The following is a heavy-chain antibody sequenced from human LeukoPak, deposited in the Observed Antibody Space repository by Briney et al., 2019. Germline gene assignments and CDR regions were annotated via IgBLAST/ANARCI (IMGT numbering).Heavy chain of an antibody. CDR3: ARGGVAVATLKTIDY. CDR1: GYTFTNYY. V-gene: IGHV1-46*01. D-gene: IGHD6-19*01. J-gene: IGHJ4*02. CDR2: INPSGGST. Sequence: ASVKVSCKASGYTFTNYYMYWVRQAPGQGLEWKGIINPSGGSTSYAQKFQGRVTMTRDTSTTTVYMELSSLRSEDTAVYYSARGGVAVATLKTIDYWGQGTLITVSS.